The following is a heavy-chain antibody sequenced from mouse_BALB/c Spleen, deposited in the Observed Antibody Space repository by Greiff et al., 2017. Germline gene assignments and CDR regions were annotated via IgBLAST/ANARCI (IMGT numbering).Heavy chain of an antibody. Sequence: QVQLKQSGPGLVQPSQSLSITCTVSGFSLTSYGVHWVRQSPGKGLEWLGVMWSGGSTDYNAAFISRLSISKDNSKSQVFFKMNSLQANDTAIYYCARNPCSSSRYFDVWGAGTTVTVSS. CDR2: MWSGGST. V-gene: IGHV2-2*02. CDR3: ARNPCSSSRYFDV. D-gene: IGHD1-1*01. CDR1: GFSLTSYG. J-gene: IGHJ1*01.